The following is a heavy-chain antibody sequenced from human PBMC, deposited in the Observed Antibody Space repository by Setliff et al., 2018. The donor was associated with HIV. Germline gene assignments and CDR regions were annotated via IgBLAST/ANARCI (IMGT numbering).Heavy chain of an antibody. CDR2: MSHDGITN. J-gene: IGHJ4*02. D-gene: IGHD5-12*01. CDR1: GFTFNNYG. V-gene: IGHV3-30*18. CDR3: AKSSPSIGYISDH. Sequence: PGGSLRLSCAVSGFTFNNYGVHWVRQAPGKGLEWVAVMSHDGITNYNPSLKSRVTISTDTSKNQFSLNVRSVTAADTAVYFCAKSSPSIGYISDHWGQGTLVTVSS.